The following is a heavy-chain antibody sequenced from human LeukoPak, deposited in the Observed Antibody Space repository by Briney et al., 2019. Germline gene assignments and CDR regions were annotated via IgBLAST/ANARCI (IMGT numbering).Heavy chain of an antibody. V-gene: IGHV3-53*01. CDR2: IYSGGST. CDR1: GFSVSSNF. D-gene: IGHD2-21*02. J-gene: IGHJ4*02. CDR3: AIGVGVAVVTFDY. Sequence: GGSLRLSCAASGFSVSSNFMSWVRQAPGKGLEWVSVIYSGGSTYYADSVKGRFTISRDNSKNTVYFQMNSLRAEGTAIYYCAIGVGVAVVTFDYWGQGTLVTVSS.